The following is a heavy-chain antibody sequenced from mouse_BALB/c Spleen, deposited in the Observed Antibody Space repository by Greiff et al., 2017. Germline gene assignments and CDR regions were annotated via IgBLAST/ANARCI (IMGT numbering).Heavy chain of an antibody. CDR1: GFNIKDYY. CDR2: IDPENGNT. V-gene: IGHV14-1*02. Sequence: VQLKQSGAELVRPGALVKLSCKASGFNIKDYYMHWVKQRPEQGLEWIGWIDPENGNTIYDPKFQGKASITADTSSNTAYLQLSSLTSEDTAVYYCARNRYDVGSWFAYWGQGTLVTVAA. D-gene: IGHD2-14*01. CDR3: ARNRYDVGSWFAY. J-gene: IGHJ3*01.